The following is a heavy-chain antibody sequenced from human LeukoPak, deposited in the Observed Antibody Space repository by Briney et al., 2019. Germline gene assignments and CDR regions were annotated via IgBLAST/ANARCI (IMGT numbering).Heavy chain of an antibody. CDR2: IHYSGST. CDR3: ARAGDTAMVFDY. D-gene: IGHD5-18*01. Sequence: SETLSLTCTVSGGFISGYSWSWIRQPPGKGLEWIGYIHYSGSTNYNPSLKSRVTISVDTSKNQFSLKLSSVTAADTAVYYCARAGDTAMVFDYWGQGTLVTVSS. J-gene: IGHJ4*02. V-gene: IGHV4-59*08. CDR1: GGFISGYS.